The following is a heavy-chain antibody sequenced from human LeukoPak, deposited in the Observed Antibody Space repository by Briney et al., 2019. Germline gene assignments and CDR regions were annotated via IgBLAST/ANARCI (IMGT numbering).Heavy chain of an antibody. V-gene: IGHV4-59*01. Sequence: KPSETLSLTCTVSGASISFYYWSWIRQPPGKGLEWIGYIYYSGSTKYNPSLKSRVTMSIDTSKNQFSLNLKSVTAADTAVYYCALDSSGWSDDSFDIWGHGTMVTVSS. D-gene: IGHD6-13*01. CDR1: GASISFYY. J-gene: IGHJ3*02. CDR2: IYYSGST. CDR3: ALDSSGWSDDSFDI.